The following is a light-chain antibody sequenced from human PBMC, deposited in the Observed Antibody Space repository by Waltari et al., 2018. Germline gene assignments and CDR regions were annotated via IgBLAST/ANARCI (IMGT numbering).Light chain of an antibody. V-gene: IGKV1-9*01. CDR1: QGISSF. Sequence: QLTQSPSSLSASVVDRVTITCRASQGISSFLAWYQQKAGKASKLLIYAASTLQSGVPSRFSGSGSGTDFTLTISSLQPEDFATYYCQQLNSYPPTFGGGTKVEIK. J-gene: IGKJ4*01. CDR3: QQLNSYPPT. CDR2: AAS.